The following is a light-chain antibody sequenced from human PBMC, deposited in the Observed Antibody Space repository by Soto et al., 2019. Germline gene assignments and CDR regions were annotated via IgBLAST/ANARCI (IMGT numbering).Light chain of an antibody. Sequence: EIVMTRSPDTLSVSPGERATLSCRASQSVFSSLAWYQQKPGQAPRLLIYDASNRATGIPARFSGSGSGTDFTLTISSLDPEDFAVYYCQQRSAWPQITFGQGTRLEIK. V-gene: IGKV3-11*01. CDR1: QSVFSS. CDR3: QQRSAWPQIT. CDR2: DAS. J-gene: IGKJ5*01.